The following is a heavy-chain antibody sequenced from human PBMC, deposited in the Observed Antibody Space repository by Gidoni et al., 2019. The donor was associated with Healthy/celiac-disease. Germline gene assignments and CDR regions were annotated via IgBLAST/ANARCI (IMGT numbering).Heavy chain of an antibody. J-gene: IGHJ4*02. V-gene: IGHV3-23*04. CDR3: AKDGRAPLQLWGSGYFDY. CDR1: GDTLSSDA. D-gene: IGHD5-18*01. CDR2: IIGSGVST. Sequence: EVQLVESGGGWVQPGGALRRACAASGDTLSSDAMSWVRQAPGKGLEWVSAIIGSGVSTYYADSVKSRFTISRDNSKNTLYLQMNSLRAEDTAVYYCAKDGRAPLQLWGSGYFDYWGQGTLVTVSS.